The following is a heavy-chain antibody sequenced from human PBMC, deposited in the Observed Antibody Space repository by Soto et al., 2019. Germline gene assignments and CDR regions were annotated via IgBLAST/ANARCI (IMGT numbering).Heavy chain of an antibody. V-gene: IGHV5-10-1*01. CDR1: GYNFDYYW. D-gene: IGHD4-17*01. J-gene: IGHJ4*02. Sequence: GASLKISCKGSGYNFDYYWITWVRQMPGKGLEWMGKIDPADSYTDYSPSFQGHVTISFDKSISTAYLQWSSLKASDTGMYYCARHSRKNGYFDFWGQGTQVTVSS. CDR2: IDPADSYT. CDR3: ARHSRKNGYFDF.